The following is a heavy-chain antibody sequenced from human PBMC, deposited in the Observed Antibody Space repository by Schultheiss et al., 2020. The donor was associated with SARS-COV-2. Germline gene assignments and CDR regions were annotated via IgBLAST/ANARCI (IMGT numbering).Heavy chain of an antibody. CDR1: GYTFTGYY. CDR3: ARDPTDYCSSTSCYIPNYYYYGMDV. Sequence: ASVKVSCKASGYTFTGYYMHWVRQAPGQGLEWMGRINPNSGGTNYAQKFQGRVTMTRDTSTSTAYMELRSLRSDDTAVYYCARDPTDYCSSTSCYIPNYYYYGMDVWGQGTTVTVSS. V-gene: IGHV1-2*06. J-gene: IGHJ6*02. D-gene: IGHD2-2*02. CDR2: INPNSGGT.